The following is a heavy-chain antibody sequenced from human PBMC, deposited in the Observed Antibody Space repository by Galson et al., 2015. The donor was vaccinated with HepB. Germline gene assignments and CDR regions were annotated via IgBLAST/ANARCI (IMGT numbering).Heavy chain of an antibody. J-gene: IGHJ4*02. D-gene: IGHD3-3*01. CDR3: AKGTLTNFYY. V-gene: IGHV3-30*02. Sequence: SLRLSCAASGFTFSSYGIHWVRQAPGKGLEWLAFIHSDGSDPYYADSVKGRFTISRDNSKNTLYLQMNSLRAEDTAVYYCAKGTLTNFYYWGQGTLVTVSS. CDR1: GFTFSSYG. CDR2: IHSDGSDP.